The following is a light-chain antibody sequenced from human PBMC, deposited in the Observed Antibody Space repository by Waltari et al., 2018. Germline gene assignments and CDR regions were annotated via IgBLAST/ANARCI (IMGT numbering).Light chain of an antibody. J-gene: IGKJ2*01. Sequence: EIVLTQSPGTLSLSPGERATLPCRASQRVRSTYLAWYQQKPGRAPRLLIYGASSRATGIPARFSGSGSGTDFTLTISRLEPEDFAVYYCQQYGISPYTFGQGTKLEIK. V-gene: IGKV3-20*01. CDR3: QQYGISPYT. CDR1: QRVRSTY. CDR2: GAS.